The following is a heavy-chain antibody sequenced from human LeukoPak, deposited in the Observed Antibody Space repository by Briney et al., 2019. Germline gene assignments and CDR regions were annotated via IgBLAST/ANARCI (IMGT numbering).Heavy chain of an antibody. D-gene: IGHD3/OR15-3a*01. V-gene: IGHV1-2*06. CDR3: ARGGEVDFWGDY. CDR1: GYTFTSYG. Sequence: ASVKVSCKASGYTFTSYGISWVRQAPGQGLEWMGRINPNSGGTNYAQKFQGRVTMTRDTSISTAYVELSRLRSDDTAVYYCARGGEVDFWGDYWGQGTLVTVSS. CDR2: INPNSGGT. J-gene: IGHJ4*02.